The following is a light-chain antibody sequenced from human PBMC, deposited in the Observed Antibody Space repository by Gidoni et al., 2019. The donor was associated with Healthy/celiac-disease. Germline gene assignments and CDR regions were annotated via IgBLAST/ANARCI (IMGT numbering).Light chain of an antibody. CDR1: QSVLYSSNNKNF. J-gene: IGKJ4*01. Sequence: DIVMTQSPDSLAGSLGERATINCKSSQSVLYSSNNKNFLAWYQQKPGQPPQLLIYWASTRESGVPDRLSGSGSGTAFTLTISSLQAEDVAVYYCQQYYSTPLTFGGGTKVEIK. CDR3: QQYYSTPLT. CDR2: WAS. V-gene: IGKV4-1*01.